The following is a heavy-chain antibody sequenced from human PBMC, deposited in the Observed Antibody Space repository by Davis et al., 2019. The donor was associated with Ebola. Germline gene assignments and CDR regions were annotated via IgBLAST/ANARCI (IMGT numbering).Heavy chain of an antibody. J-gene: IGHJ6*02. D-gene: IGHD3-10*01. Sequence: SETLSLTCAVYVRPLSGYYWTWIRQHPGKGLEWIGYIYYSGSTYYNPSLKSRLTISVDTSKNQFSLKLSSVTAADTAVYYCAREGITMVRGVNYYGMDVWGQGTTVTVSS. V-gene: IGHV4-31*11. CDR3: AREGITMVRGVNYYGMDV. CDR2: IYYSGST. CDR1: VRPLSGYY.